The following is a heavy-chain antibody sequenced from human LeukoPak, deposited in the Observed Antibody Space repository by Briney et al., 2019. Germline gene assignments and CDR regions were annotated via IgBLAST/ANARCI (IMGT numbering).Heavy chain of an antibody. CDR1: GYTFTSYY. CDR2: INPSGGST. D-gene: IGHD3-22*01. Sequence: EASVKVSCKASGYTFTSYYMHWVRQAPGQGLEWMGIINPSGGSTSYAQKFQGRVTMTRDTSTSTAYMELSSLRSEDTAVYYCARDYDPYYYDSSGSSYFDYWGQGTLVTVSS. V-gene: IGHV1-46*01. J-gene: IGHJ4*02. CDR3: ARDYDPYYYDSSGSSYFDY.